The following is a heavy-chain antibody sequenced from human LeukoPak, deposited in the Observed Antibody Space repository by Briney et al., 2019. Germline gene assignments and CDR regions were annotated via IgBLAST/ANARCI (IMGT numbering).Heavy chain of an antibody. CDR1: GGSISSYY. J-gene: IGHJ4*02. Sequence: SETMSLTCTVSGGSISSYYWSWIRQPAGKGLEWIGRIYSTGSTNYNPSLKSRVTMSVDTSKNQFSLRLRSVTAADTAVYYCARQIASAGTAGFDFWGQGALVTVSS. D-gene: IGHD6-13*01. V-gene: IGHV4-4*07. CDR2: IYSTGST. CDR3: ARQIASAGTAGFDF.